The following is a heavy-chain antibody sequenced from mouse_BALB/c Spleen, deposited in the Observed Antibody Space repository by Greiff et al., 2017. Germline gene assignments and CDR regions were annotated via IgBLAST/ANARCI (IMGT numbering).Heavy chain of an antibody. D-gene: IGHD2-2*01. J-gene: IGHJ2*01. V-gene: IGHV3-8*02. Sequence: EVQLVESGPSLVKPSQTLSLTCSVTGDSITSGYWNWIRKFPGNKLEYMGYISYSGSTYYNPSLKSRISITRDTSKNQYYLQLNSVTTEDTATYYCARSHYGYDEGDYFDYWGQGTTLTVSS. CDR2: ISYSGST. CDR3: ARSHYGYDEGDYFDY. CDR1: GDSITSGY.